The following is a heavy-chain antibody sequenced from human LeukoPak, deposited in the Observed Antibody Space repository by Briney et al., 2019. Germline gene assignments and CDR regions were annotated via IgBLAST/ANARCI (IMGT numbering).Heavy chain of an antibody. Sequence: SVKVSCKASGGTFSSYAISWVRQAPGQGLEWMGRIIPIFGTANYAQEFQGRVTITTDESTTTAYMELSSLRSEDTAVYYCARLDDYVWGSYRYPDAFDIWGQGTMVTVSS. CDR1: GGTFSSYA. CDR3: ARLDDYVWGSYRYPDAFDI. J-gene: IGHJ3*02. CDR2: IIPIFGTA. V-gene: IGHV1-69*05. D-gene: IGHD3-16*02.